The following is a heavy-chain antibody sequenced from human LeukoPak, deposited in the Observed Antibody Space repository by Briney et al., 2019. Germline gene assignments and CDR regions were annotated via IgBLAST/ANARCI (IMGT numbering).Heavy chain of an antibody. CDR2: ISSSSSTI. Sequence: GGSLRPSCAASGFTFSSYSMNWVRQAPGKGLEWVSYISSSSSTIYYADSVKGRFAISRDNAKNSLYLQMNSLRAEDTAVYYCARAYSSSWPMGLSAFDIWGQGTMVTVSS. CDR1: GFTFSSYS. J-gene: IGHJ3*02. D-gene: IGHD6-13*01. V-gene: IGHV3-48*01. CDR3: ARAYSSSWPMGLSAFDI.